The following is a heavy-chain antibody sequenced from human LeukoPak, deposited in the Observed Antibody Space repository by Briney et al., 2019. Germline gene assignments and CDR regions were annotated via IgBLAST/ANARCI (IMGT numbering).Heavy chain of an antibody. CDR2: ISYDGSNK. V-gene: IGHV3-30-3*01. D-gene: IGHD4-17*01. CDR3: ARDLYGDLDY. CDR1: GFTFSSYA. Sequence: PGGSLRLSCAASGFTFSSYAMHWVRQAPGKGLEWVAVISYDGSNKYYADSVKGRFTISRDNSKNTLYLQMNSLRAEDTAVYYCARDLYGDLDYWGQGTLVTVSS. J-gene: IGHJ4*02.